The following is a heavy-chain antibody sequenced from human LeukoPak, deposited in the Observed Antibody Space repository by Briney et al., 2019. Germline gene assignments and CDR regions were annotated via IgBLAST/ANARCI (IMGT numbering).Heavy chain of an antibody. CDR1: GYTFTSYG. CDR3: ARAEAYYYGSGSPFDY. V-gene: IGHV1-18*01. J-gene: IGHJ4*02. D-gene: IGHD3-10*01. CDR2: ISAYNGNT. Sequence: ASVKVSCKASGYTFTSYGISWVRQAPGQGLEWMGWISAYNGNTNYAQKLQGRVTMTTDTSTSTAYMELRSLRSDDTAVYYCARAEAYYYGSGSPFDYWAREPWSPSPQ.